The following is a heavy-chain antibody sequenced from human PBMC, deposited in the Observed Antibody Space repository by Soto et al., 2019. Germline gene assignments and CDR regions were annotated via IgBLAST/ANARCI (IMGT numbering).Heavy chain of an antibody. J-gene: IGHJ4*02. D-gene: IGHD3-16*01. Sequence: EVQLLESGGGLVQPGGSLRLSCAASGFTFSSYAMSWVRQAPGKGLAWVSGISVSGGSTYYADSVTGRFTISRDNSKNTLYLQMKSQADDDTAVYYCASNTRYDPPVYWGQGTLGTVSS. V-gene: IGHV3-23*01. CDR3: ASNTRYDPPVY. CDR1: GFTFSSYA. CDR2: ISVSGGST.